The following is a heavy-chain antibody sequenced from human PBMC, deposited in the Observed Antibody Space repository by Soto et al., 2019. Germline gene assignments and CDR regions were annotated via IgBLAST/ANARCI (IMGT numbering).Heavy chain of an antibody. V-gene: IGHV1-46*02. CDR1: GYTFNRHY. CDR3: AKRRGVGLTRSSFDY. J-gene: IGHJ4*02. CDR2: IDPSGGDT. D-gene: IGHD1-26*01. Sequence: QVQLVQSGAEVRKPGASVKVSCKASGYTFNRHYIQWVRQAPGQGLEWMGMIDPSGGDTNYAKKFQGGVTLTSDTSTSTVYMELSSLISEDTAVYYCAKRRGVGLTRSSFDYWGPGTLVIVSS.